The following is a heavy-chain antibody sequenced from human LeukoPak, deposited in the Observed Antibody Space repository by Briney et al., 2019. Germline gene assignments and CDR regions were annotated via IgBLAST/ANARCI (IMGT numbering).Heavy chain of an antibody. Sequence: SETLSLTCTVSGGSMNSADFYWAWIRQPPGKGLEWIGYIYYGGNTYYNPSLKSRLTMSVDTSKNQFSLKLTSVTAADTAVYYCARAHRMDHFGSWEWEHWGQGTLVTVSS. V-gene: IGHV4-30-4*08. CDR2: IYYGGNT. CDR1: GGSMNSADFY. J-gene: IGHJ4*02. D-gene: IGHD3-10*01. CDR3: ARAHRMDHFGSWEWEH.